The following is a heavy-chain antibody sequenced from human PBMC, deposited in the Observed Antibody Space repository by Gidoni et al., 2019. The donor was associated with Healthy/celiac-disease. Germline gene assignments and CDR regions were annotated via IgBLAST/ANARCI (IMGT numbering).Heavy chain of an antibody. Sequence: QVNLRESGPALVIPTQTLTLTGTFYGFSPSTSGMCVSWIRQPPGKALEWLALIDWDDDQYYSTSLKHRHTISKDTSKNQVVLTMTNMDPLDTATYHCARIRRYDSSARSPYYFDYWGQGTLVPVSS. CDR2: IDWDDDQ. CDR1: GFSPSTSGMC. D-gene: IGHD3-22*01. J-gene: IGHJ4*02. V-gene: IGHV2-70*01. CDR3: ARIRRYDSSARSPYYFDY.